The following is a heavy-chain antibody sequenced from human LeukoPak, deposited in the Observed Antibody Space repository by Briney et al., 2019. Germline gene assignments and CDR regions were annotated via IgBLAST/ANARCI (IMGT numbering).Heavy chain of an antibody. V-gene: IGHV4-39*07. Sequence: PSEALSLTCAVYGGSISSSSYYWGWIRQPPGKGLEWIGSIYYSGSTYYNPSLKSRVTISVDTSKNQFSLKLSSVTAADTAVYYCATSSTRWAFDIWGQGTMVTVSS. CDR3: ATSSTRWAFDI. CDR2: IYYSGST. J-gene: IGHJ3*02. CDR1: GGSISSSSYY. D-gene: IGHD2-2*01.